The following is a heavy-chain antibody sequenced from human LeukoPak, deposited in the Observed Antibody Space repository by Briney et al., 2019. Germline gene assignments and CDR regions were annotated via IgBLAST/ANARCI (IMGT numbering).Heavy chain of an antibody. D-gene: IGHD3-22*01. CDR3: AKLGGYYDNSGSRYFDY. CDR2: ISYDGSNK. V-gene: IGHV3-30-3*02. CDR1: GFTFSSYA. Sequence: PGGSLRLSCAASGFTFSSYAMHWVRQAPGKGLEWVAVISYDGSNKYYADSVKGRFTISRDNSKNTLYLQMNSLRADDTAVYYCAKLGGYYDNSGSRYFDYWGQGTLVTVSS. J-gene: IGHJ4*02.